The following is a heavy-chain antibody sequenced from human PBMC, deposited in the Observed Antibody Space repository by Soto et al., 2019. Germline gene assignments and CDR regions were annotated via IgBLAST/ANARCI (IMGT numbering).Heavy chain of an antibody. V-gene: IGHV3-33*01. J-gene: IGHJ4*02. D-gene: IGHD2-2*01. CDR1: GFTFSNYG. CDR3: ARSRYCTSTSCSDFDY. Sequence: GGSLRLSCAASGFTFSNYGMHWVRQAPGKGLEWVAVIWYDGSNKYYPDSVKGRFTISRDNSKNTLYLQMNSPRAEDTAVYYCARSRYCTSTSCSDFDYWGQGTMVTVYS. CDR2: IWYDGSNK.